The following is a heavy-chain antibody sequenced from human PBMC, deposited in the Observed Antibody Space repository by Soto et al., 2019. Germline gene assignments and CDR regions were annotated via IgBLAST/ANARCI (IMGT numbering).Heavy chain of an antibody. CDR1: GFTFDDYA. CDR2: IRSKAYGGTP. V-gene: IGHV3-49*03. J-gene: IGHJ6*02. CDR3: TRDRSRNWNYFYYAMDV. Sequence: AGGSLRLSCTASGFTFDDYAISWFRQAPGKGLEWVGFIRSKAYGGTPEYAASVKGRFTISRDDSKSIAYLQMNSLKTEDTAVYYCTRDRSRNWNYFYYAMDVWGLGTTVTVSS. D-gene: IGHD1-1*01.